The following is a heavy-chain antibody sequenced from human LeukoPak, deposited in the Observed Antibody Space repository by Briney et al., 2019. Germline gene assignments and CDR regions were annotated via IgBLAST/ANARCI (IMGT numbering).Heavy chain of an antibody. CDR3: AGEGGSVSGRGFDY. CDR2: IYTSGST. CDR1: GGSISSYY. V-gene: IGHV4-4*07. Sequence: SETLSLTCTVSGGSISSYYWSWIRQPAGKGLEWIGRIYTSGSTNYNPSLKNRVTMSVDTSKNQFSLKLSSVTAADTAVYYCAGEGGSVSGRGFDYWGQGTLVTVSS. D-gene: IGHD1-26*01. J-gene: IGHJ4*02.